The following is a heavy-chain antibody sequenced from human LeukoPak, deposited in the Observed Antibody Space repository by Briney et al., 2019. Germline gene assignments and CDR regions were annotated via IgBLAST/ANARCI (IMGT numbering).Heavy chain of an antibody. D-gene: IGHD3-3*01. V-gene: IGHV3-9*01. CDR1: GFTFDDYA. Sequence: GGSLRLSCAASGFTFDDYAMHWVRQAPGKGLEWVSGISWNSGSIGYADSVKGRFTISRDNAKNSLYLQMNSLRAEDTALYYCAKDRSYSGYYFDHWGQGTLVTVSS. CDR3: AKDRSYSGYYFDH. CDR2: ISWNSGSI. J-gene: IGHJ4*02.